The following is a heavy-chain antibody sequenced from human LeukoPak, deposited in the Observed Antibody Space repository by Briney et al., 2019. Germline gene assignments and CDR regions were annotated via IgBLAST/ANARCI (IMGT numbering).Heavy chain of an antibody. CDR3: ARGTGNGSGSYLSADY. CDR1: GYTFTGYY. J-gene: IGHJ4*02. D-gene: IGHD3-10*01. V-gene: IGHV1-2*02. Sequence: ASVKVSCKVSGYTFTGYYLHWVRQAPGQGLEWMGWINPNSGDTNYAQKFQGRVTMTRDTSISTAYMELSRLRSDDTAVYYCARGTGNGSGSYLSADYWGQGTLVTVSS. CDR2: INPNSGDT.